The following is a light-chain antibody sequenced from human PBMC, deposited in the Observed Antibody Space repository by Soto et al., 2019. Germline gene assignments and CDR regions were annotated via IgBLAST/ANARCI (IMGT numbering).Light chain of an antibody. J-gene: IGKJ1*01. CDR1: QNIRSR. V-gene: IGKV1-5*01. CDR2: DAS. Sequence: DFQMTQSPSTLSASVGDRVTITCRASQNIRSRLAWFQQKPGKAPKLLIYDASSLESGVPQTFSGSGSGTEFTLNISSLQTDDFSTEDGPQYHSYWTFGNGTKVE. CDR3: PQYHSYWT.